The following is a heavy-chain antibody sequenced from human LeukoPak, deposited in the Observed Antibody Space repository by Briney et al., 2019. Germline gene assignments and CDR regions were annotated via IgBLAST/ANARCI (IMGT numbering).Heavy chain of an antibody. J-gene: IGHJ4*02. CDR2: INPSGGST. CDR3: AGGTRSGYYYYDS. D-gene: IGHD3-22*01. CDR1: GYTFTSYY. Sequence: ASVKVSCKASGYTFTSYYMHWVRQAPGQGLEWMGIINPSGGSTSYAQKFQGRVTMTRDMSTSTVYMELSSLRSDDTAVYYCAGGTRSGYYYYDSWGQGTLVTVSS. V-gene: IGHV1-46*01.